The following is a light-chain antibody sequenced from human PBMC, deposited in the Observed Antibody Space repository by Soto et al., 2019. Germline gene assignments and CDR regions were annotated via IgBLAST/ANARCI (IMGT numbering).Light chain of an antibody. V-gene: IGKV3-15*01. J-gene: IGKJ4*01. CDR1: QSVSSN. CDR3: QQYNTWPLT. CDR2: GAS. Sequence: EIVMTQSPATLSVSPGDRATLSCRASQSVSSNLAWYQQKPGQAPRLLIYGASTRATGIPARFSGSGSGTDFTLTISSLQSGDFAVYYCQQYNTWPLTFGGGTKVEIK.